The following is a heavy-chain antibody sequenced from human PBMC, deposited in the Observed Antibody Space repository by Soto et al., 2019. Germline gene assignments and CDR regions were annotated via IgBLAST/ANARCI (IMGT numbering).Heavy chain of an antibody. CDR3: ARGDREDIAVVIGFRPGEYGVDV. J-gene: IGHJ6*02. Sequence: QVQLVESGGGVVQPGRSLRLSCAASGFTFRNYAMHWVRQAPGKGLECVAVISYDGGNKFYRDYVKGRFTIYRDNSKNTLYLQINSLRYEDTAVYYCARGDREDIAVVIGFRPGEYGVDVWGQGTTVTVSS. CDR1: GFTFRNYA. CDR2: ISYDGGNK. V-gene: IGHV3-30-3*01. D-gene: IGHD2-15*01.